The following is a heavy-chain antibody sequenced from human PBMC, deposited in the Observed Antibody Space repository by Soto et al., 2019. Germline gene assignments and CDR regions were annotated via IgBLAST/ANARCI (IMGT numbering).Heavy chain of an antibody. J-gene: IGHJ4*02. CDR3: AKGLSTNWSSDFDN. CDR2: ISFDASHK. V-gene: IGHV3-30*18. CDR1: GFTFSGYG. D-gene: IGHD3-22*01. Sequence: QVQLVESGGGAVQPGRSLRLSCAASGFTFSGYGMHWVRQAPGKGLEWVAVISFDASHKYYADSVKGRFTISRDNSKNTLYLEMNSLRAEDTALYYCAKGLSTNWSSDFDNWGQGTLVIVSS.